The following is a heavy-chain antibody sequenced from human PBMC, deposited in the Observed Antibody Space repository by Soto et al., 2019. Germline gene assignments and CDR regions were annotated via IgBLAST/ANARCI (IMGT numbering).Heavy chain of an antibody. V-gene: IGHV3-49*03. J-gene: IGHJ4*02. CDR3: TTRHSSSSDY. CDR1: GFSFGDYA. CDR2: IRSKPYGGTT. D-gene: IGHD6-6*01. Sequence: EVQLVESGGGLVQPGRSLRLSCTASGFSFGDYAMSWFRQAPGKGLEWVGFIRSKPYGGTTEYAASVEGRFTTSRDDSKSIAYLQINSLKTEDTAVYYCTTRHSSSSDYWGQGTLVTVSS.